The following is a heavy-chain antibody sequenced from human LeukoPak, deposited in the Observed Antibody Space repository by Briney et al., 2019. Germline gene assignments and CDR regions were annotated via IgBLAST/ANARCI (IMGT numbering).Heavy chain of an antibody. J-gene: IGHJ4*02. Sequence: ASVKVSSMASGYKFITFAFSWVRQAPGHGLGWMGWIIPYHGKTKHAQKFQDRVIMTTDTSTSTAHMELRSLSSDDTAVYFCARDRIVAAVLDYWGQGALVTVSS. V-gene: IGHV1-18*01. CDR3: ARDRIVAAVLDY. CDR1: GYKFITFA. D-gene: IGHD6-13*01. CDR2: IIPYHGKT.